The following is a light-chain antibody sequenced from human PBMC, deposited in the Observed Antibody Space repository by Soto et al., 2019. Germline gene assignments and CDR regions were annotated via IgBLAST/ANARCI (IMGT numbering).Light chain of an antibody. Sequence: EIVMAQSPATLSVSPGERVTLPCRASQSVSTHLAWYQQRPGQAPRLVIYGASTRATGVPGRFSGSGSGTEATPTISSLQSEDFALYFCQQYYYWPPRYTFGHGTNLESK. J-gene: IGKJ2*01. V-gene: IGKV3-15*01. CDR2: GAS. CDR1: QSVSTH. CDR3: QQYYYWPPRYT.